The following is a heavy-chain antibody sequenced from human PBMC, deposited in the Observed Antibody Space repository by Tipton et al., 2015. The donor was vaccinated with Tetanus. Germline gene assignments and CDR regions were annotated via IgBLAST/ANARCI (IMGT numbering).Heavy chain of an antibody. V-gene: IGHV3-7*01. CDR3: ASGSALDY. D-gene: IGHD6-25*01. CDR1: GFTFSHFA. J-gene: IGHJ4*02. CDR2: IKQDGSAK. Sequence: SLRLSCVASGFTFSHFAVSWVRQAPGKGLEWVANIKQDGSAKYYVDSVKGRFTISRDNAKNSLYLQMDSLRAEDTAVYYCASGSALDYWGQGTLVTVSS.